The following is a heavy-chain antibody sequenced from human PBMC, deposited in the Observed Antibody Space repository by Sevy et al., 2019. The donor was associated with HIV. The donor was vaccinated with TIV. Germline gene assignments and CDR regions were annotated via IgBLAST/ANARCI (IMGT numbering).Heavy chain of an antibody. Sequence: GGSLRLSCAASGFTFSSYSMNWVRQAPGKGLEWVSSISSSSSYIYYADSVKGRFTISRDNAKNSLYLQMNSLRAEDTAVYYCARAPPTVTTDYYYYYYMDVWGKGTTVTVSS. CDR1: GFTFSSYS. V-gene: IGHV3-21*01. CDR2: ISSSSSYI. CDR3: ARAPPTVTTDYYYYYYMDV. J-gene: IGHJ6*03. D-gene: IGHD4-4*01.